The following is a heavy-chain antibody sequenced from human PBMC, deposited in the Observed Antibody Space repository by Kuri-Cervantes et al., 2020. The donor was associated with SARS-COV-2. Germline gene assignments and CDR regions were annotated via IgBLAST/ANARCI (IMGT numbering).Heavy chain of an antibody. Sequence: GGSLRLSCAASGFTFSNAWMSWVRQAPGKGLEWVSYISSSSSTIYYADSVKGRFTISRDNAKNSLYLQMNSLRAEDTAVYYCARDTYYDFWSGYYPRDAFDIWGQGTMVTDSS. V-gene: IGHV3-48*01. D-gene: IGHD3-3*01. J-gene: IGHJ3*02. CDR1: GFTFSNAW. CDR2: ISSSSSTI. CDR3: ARDTYYDFWSGYYPRDAFDI.